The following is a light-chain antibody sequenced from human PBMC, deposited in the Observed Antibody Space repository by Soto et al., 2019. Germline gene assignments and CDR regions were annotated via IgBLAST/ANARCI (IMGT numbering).Light chain of an antibody. CDR2: GAS. CDR1: QSVSSSY. J-gene: IGKJ1*01. Sequence: EIVLTQSPGTLSLSPGERATLSCRASQSVSSSYLAWYQQKPGQAPRLLIYGASSRATGIPDRFSGSGSGTDFTLTISRLEPEYFAVYYCQQYGISPWTFGHGTKLEIK. CDR3: QQYGISPWT. V-gene: IGKV3-20*01.